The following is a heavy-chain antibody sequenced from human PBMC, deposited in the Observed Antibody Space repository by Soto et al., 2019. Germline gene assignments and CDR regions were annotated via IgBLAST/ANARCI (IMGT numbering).Heavy chain of an antibody. Sequence: GASVKVSCKASGYTLTAYYIHWVRQAPGQGLEWMGMVNPGDGSTRYAQKFQGRVTMMRDTSISTTYMELSRLTSDDTAVYFCARLSGHTFGSLVWFDPWGEGTLVTVSS. CDR1: GYTLTAYY. V-gene: IGHV1-2*02. J-gene: IGHJ5*02. D-gene: IGHD6-25*01. CDR3: ARLSGHTFGSLVWFDP. CDR2: VNPGDGST.